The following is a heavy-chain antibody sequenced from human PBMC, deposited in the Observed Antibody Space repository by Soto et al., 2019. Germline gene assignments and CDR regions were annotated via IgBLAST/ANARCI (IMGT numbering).Heavy chain of an antibody. Sequence: QVQLVESGGGVVQPGRSLRLSCAASGFTLSSYGMHWVRQAPGKGLEWVAVISYDGSNKYYADSVKGRFTISRDNSKNTLYLQMNSLRAEDTAVYYCAKAGRGYSYGHGDYWGQGTLVTVSS. D-gene: IGHD5-18*01. CDR3: AKAGRGYSYGHGDY. J-gene: IGHJ4*02. CDR2: ISYDGSNK. CDR1: GFTLSSYG. V-gene: IGHV3-30*18.